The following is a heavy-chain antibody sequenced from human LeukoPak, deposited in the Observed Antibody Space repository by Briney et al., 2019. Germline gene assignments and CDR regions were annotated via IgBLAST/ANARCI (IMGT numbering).Heavy chain of an antibody. V-gene: IGHV3-30*02. J-gene: IGHJ4*02. Sequence: GGSLSLSCAASGFTFSSYGMRWVRQAPGKGLEWVAFIRYDGSNKYYADSVKGRFTISRDNSKNTLYLQMDSLRADDTAVYYCARAGYSRGWYEDYWGQGTLVTISS. CDR3: ARAGYSRGWYEDY. D-gene: IGHD6-19*01. CDR2: IRYDGSNK. CDR1: GFTFSSYG.